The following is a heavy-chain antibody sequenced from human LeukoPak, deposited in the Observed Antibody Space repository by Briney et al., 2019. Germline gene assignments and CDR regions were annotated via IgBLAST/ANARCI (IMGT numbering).Heavy chain of an antibody. CDR1: GFTFSKYW. J-gene: IGHJ4*02. D-gene: IGHD6-19*01. Sequence: GGSLTLSCAASGFTFSKYWMLWVRQAPGKGLESVSRINTDGTVTTYADSVKGRFTDSRDNADNTMFLQMNSVSDEDTAVYYCATKQWLAPPPDSWGQGTPVAVSS. CDR2: INTDGTVT. CDR3: ATKQWLAPPPDS. V-gene: IGHV3-74*01.